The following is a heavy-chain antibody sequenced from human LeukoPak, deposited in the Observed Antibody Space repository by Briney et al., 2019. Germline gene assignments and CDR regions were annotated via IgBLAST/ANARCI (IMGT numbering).Heavy chain of an antibody. CDR3: ARDNSVRDEAWWFNP. D-gene: IGHD5-24*01. Sequence: ASVKVFCKAFGYTFTGYWMHWVRQAPGQGPEWMGVISPSGGSTIYAQKFKGRVTLTRDMSTSTDYLGLSSLRSEDTAVYYCARDNSVRDEAWWFNPWGQGTLVTVSS. CDR2: ISPSGGST. CDR1: GYTFTGYW. J-gene: IGHJ5*02. V-gene: IGHV1-46*01.